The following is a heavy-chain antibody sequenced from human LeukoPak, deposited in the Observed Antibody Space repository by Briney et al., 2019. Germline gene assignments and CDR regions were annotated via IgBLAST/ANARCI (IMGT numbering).Heavy chain of an antibody. D-gene: IGHD3-22*01. J-gene: IGHJ4*02. V-gene: IGHV3-33*01. CDR1: GFTFSSYG. CDR2: IWYDGSNK. CDR3: AREKRRYYYDSSGYYYFDY. Sequence: GGSLRLSCAASGFTFSSYGMHWVRQAPGKGLEWVAVIWYDGSNKYYADSVKGRFTISRDNSKNTLYLQMNSLRAEDTAVYYCAREKRRYYYDSSGYYYFDYWGQGTLVTVSS.